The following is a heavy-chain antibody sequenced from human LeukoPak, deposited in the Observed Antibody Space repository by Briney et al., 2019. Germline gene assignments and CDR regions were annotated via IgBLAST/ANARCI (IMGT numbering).Heavy chain of an antibody. CDR3: ASATPGGAAAGSNGAFDI. Sequence: GGSLRLSCAASGFTFSSYAMSWVRQAPGKGLKWVSTINDNGDGTYYADSVKGRFTISRDNSYNTVSLQMNSLRAEDTAVYYCASATPGGAAAGSNGAFDIWGQGTMVTVSS. CDR2: INDNGDGT. CDR1: GFTFSSYA. D-gene: IGHD6-13*01. V-gene: IGHV3-23*01. J-gene: IGHJ3*02.